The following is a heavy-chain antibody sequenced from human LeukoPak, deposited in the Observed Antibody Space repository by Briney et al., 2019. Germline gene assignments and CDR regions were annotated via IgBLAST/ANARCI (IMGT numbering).Heavy chain of an antibody. D-gene: IGHD2-21*02. Sequence: GGSLRLSCAASGFTFSSYSMNWVRQAPGKGLEGVSYISSSSSTIYYADSVKGRFTISRDNSKNTLYLQMNSLRAEDTAVYYCAKDIAYCGGDCSVDYWGQGTLVTVSS. J-gene: IGHJ4*02. V-gene: IGHV3-48*01. CDR3: AKDIAYCGGDCSVDY. CDR1: GFTFSSYS. CDR2: ISSSSSTI.